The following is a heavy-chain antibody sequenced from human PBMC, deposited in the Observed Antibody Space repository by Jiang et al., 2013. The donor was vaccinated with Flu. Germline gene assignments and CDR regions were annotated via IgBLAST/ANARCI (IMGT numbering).Heavy chain of an antibody. CDR2: TYYRSKWYN. CDR1: GDSVSSNSAA. CDR3: VRPLSSGSYWSFHI. D-gene: IGHD1-26*01. J-gene: IGHJ3*02. V-gene: IGHV6-1*01. Sequence: GLVKPSQTLSLTCAISGDSVSSNSAAWNWIRQSPSRGLEWLGRTYYRSKWYNDYAVSVKSRISINPDTSKNQLSLQLISVTPEDTAVYYCVRPLSSGSYWSFHIWGQGTLVTVSS.